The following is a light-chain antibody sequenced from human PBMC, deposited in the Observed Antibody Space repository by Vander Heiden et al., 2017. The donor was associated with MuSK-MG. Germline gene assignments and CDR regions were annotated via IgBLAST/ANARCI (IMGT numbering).Light chain of an antibody. J-gene: IGKJ4*01. CDR1: HRVASF. CDR2: DAS. CDR3: QQRTKGLT. V-gene: IGKV3-11*01. Sequence: IVLTQSPATLSLSPGERATLSCRASHRVASFLAWYQQKPGQAPRLLIYDASNRASGVPVRFSGRGSGTDFTLTIISLEPQDFAVYYCQQRTKGLTFGGWTKVEIK.